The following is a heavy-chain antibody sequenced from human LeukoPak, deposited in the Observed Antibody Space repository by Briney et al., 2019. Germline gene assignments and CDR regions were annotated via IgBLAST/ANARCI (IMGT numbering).Heavy chain of an antibody. V-gene: IGHV7-4-1*02. CDR3: ARALIGSYHGLGY. CDR2: INTNTGNP. D-gene: IGHD1-26*01. J-gene: IGHJ4*02. Sequence: ASVKVSCKASGYTFTGYYMHWVRQAPGQGLEWMGWINTNTGNPTYAQGFTGRFVFSLDTSVSTAYLQISSLKAEDTALYYCARALIGSYHGLGYWGQGTLVTVSS. CDR1: GYTFTGYY.